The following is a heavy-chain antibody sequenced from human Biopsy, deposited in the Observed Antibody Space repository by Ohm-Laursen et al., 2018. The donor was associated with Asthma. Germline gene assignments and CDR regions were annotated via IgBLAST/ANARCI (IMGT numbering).Heavy chain of an antibody. Sequence: VASVKVSCKASGYTFTSYDINWVRQATGQGLEWMGWMNPNSGNTGYPQNFQGRVTMTRDTSISTVYMELSSLRSEDTAMYYCARSYCGGDCFSPFDYWGQGALVTVSS. CDR3: ARSYCGGDCFSPFDY. J-gene: IGHJ4*02. CDR2: MNPNSGNT. V-gene: IGHV1-8*01. CDR1: GYTFTSYD. D-gene: IGHD2-21*01.